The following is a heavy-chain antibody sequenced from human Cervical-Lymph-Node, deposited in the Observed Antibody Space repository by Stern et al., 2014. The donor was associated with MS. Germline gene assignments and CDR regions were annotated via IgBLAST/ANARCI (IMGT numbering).Heavy chain of an antibody. CDR1: GGTFSSYA. V-gene: IGHV1-69*01. Sequence: QVQLGQSGAEVKKPGASVKVSCKASGGTFSSYAISWVRQAPGQGLEWMGGIIPIFGTANYAQKFQGRVTITADASTSTAYMELSSLRSEDTAVYYCASDLYSSGWPSFGYWGQGTLVTVSS. D-gene: IGHD6-19*01. J-gene: IGHJ4*02. CDR2: IIPIFGTA. CDR3: ASDLYSSGWPSFGY.